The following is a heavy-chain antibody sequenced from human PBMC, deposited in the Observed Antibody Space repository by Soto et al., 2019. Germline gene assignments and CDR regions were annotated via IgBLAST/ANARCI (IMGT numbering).Heavy chain of an antibody. V-gene: IGHV3-53*04. J-gene: IGHJ6*02. CDR3: ARDPYYDSSGYLASNGMDV. Sequence: EVQLVESGGGLVQPGGSLRLSRAASGFTVSSNYMSWVRQAPGKGLEWVSLIGSDGSTYYADSVKGRFTISRHNSKNTLYLQMNSLRAEDTAVYYCARDPYYDSSGYLASNGMDVWGQGTTVTVSS. D-gene: IGHD3-22*01. CDR1: GFTVSSNY. CDR2: IGSDGST.